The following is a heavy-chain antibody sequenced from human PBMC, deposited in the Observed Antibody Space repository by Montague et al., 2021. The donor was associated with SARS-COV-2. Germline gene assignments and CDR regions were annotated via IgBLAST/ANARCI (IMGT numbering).Heavy chain of an antibody. Sequence: SETLSLTCAGQMSWFRGADWTWIRLHPSKRLEWNAEINQTGNATYNPSLKSRVTLSVDTSKNQFSLKLQSLTAADTAVYYCARGQVTIFGMLIFIPAAGHLDGWGQGTSVTVSS. CDR1: MSWFRGAD. CDR3: ARGQVTIFGMLIFIPAAGHLDG. J-gene: IGHJ3*01. V-gene: IGHV4-34*01. D-gene: IGHD3-3*01. CDR2: INQTGNA.